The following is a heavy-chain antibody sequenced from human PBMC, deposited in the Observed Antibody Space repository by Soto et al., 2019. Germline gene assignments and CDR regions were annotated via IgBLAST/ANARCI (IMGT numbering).Heavy chain of an antibody. CDR1: GFTFSAYW. CDR2: ISDDGSTT. Sequence: GGSLRLSCEVSGFTFSAYWMHWVRQVPGKGLIWVSRISDDGSTTTYADSVKGRFTISRDNAKNTLYLQMNSLRADDTGLYYCTRGPRVSSTGTGAHWGQGTLVTVSS. V-gene: IGHV3-74*01. J-gene: IGHJ4*02. CDR3: TRGPRVSSTGTGAH. D-gene: IGHD6-6*01.